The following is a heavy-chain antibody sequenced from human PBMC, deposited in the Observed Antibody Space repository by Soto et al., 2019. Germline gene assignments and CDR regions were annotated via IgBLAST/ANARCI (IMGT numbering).Heavy chain of an antibody. Sequence: PGGSLRLSCAASGFTFSSYAMHWVRQAPGKGLEWVAVISYDGSNKYYADSVKGRFTISRDNSKNTLYLQMNSLRAEDTAVYYCAKDLSYYYDSSGLDYWGQGTLVTVSS. D-gene: IGHD3-22*01. V-gene: IGHV3-30*04. CDR3: AKDLSYYYDSSGLDY. J-gene: IGHJ4*02. CDR1: GFTFSSYA. CDR2: ISYDGSNK.